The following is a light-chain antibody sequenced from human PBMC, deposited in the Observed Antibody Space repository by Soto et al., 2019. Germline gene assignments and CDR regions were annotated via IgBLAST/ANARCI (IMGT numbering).Light chain of an antibody. CDR1: QSIITR. Sequence: DIEMTQSPSTLSASVGDRVTITCRASQSIITRLAWYQQRPGKAPKLLISEASSLQSGVPARFSGGGSETEFTLTISSLQPDDFATYYCQQYKSYSWTFGQGTKVDI. CDR2: EAS. V-gene: IGKV1-5*03. CDR3: QQYKSYSWT. J-gene: IGKJ1*01.